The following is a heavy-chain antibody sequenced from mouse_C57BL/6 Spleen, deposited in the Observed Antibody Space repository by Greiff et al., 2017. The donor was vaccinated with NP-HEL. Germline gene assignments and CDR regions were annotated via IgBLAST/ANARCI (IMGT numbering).Heavy chain of an antibody. CDR3: ARSESTVVDY. CDR2: IYPRSGTT. D-gene: IGHD1-1*01. CDR1: GYTFTSYG. V-gene: IGHV1-81*01. J-gene: IGHJ2*01. Sequence: VQLQQSGAELVGPGASVKMSCKASGYTFTSYGISWVKQRTGQGLEWIGEIYPRSGTTYNNEKFKGKATLTADKSYSTAYMELRSLTSENSAVYFGARSESTVVDYWGQGTTLTVSS.